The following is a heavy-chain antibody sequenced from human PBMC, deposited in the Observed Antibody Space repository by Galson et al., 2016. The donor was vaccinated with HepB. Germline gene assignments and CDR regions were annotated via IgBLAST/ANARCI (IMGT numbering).Heavy chain of an antibody. D-gene: IGHD3-22*01. J-gene: IGHJ6*02. V-gene: IGHV1-69*13. CDR2: IIPIFGTA. CDR3: ASNPYDSSGYYLDYYYYYGMDV. CDR1: GGTFSSFA. Sequence: SVKVSCKASGGTFSSFAISWVRQAPGQGLEWMGGIIPIFGTANYAQKFQGRVTITADESTSTAYMELSSLRSEDTAVYYCASNPYDSSGYYLDYYYYYGMDVWGQGTMVTVSS.